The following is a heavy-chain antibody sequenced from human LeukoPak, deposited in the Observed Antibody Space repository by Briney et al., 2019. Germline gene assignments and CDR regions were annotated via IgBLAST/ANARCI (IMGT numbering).Heavy chain of an antibody. CDR3: AKGTVWFGELLYPDY. J-gene: IGHJ4*02. V-gene: IGHV3-23*01. Sequence: GGSLRLSCAASGFPFSSYAMSWVRPAPGKGLEWVSAISGSGGSTYYADSVKGRFTISRDNSKNTLYLQMNSLRAEDTAVYYCAKGTVWFGELLYPDYWGQGTLVTVSS. D-gene: IGHD3-10*01. CDR2: ISGSGGST. CDR1: GFPFSSYA.